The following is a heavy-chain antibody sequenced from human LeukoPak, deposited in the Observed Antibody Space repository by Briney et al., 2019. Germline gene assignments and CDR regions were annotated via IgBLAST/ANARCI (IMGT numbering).Heavy chain of an antibody. V-gene: IGHV4-39*01. D-gene: IGHD3-10*01. Sequence: PSETLSLTCTVSGGSISSSSYYWGWIRQPPGKGLEWIGSIYYSGSTYYNPSLKSRVTISVDTSKNQFSLKLSSVTAADTAVYYCARHPAYIMGRDNWFDPWGQGTLVTVSS. CDR1: GGSISSSSYY. J-gene: IGHJ5*02. CDR3: ARHPAYIMGRDNWFDP. CDR2: IYYSGST.